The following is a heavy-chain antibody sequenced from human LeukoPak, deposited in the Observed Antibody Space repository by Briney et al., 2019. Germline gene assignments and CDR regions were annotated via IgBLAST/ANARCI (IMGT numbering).Heavy chain of an antibody. CDR3: AKDRGYSSVWYEDWFDP. D-gene: IGHD6-19*01. CDR2: ISGSGGST. V-gene: IGHV3-23*01. J-gene: IGHJ5*02. CDR1: GFTFSSYA. Sequence: PGGSLRLSCAASGFTFSSYAMSWVRRAPGKGLEWVSAISGSGGSTYYADSVKGRFTISRDNSKNTLYLQMNSLRAEDTAVYYCAKDRGYSSVWYEDWFDPWGQGTLVTVSS.